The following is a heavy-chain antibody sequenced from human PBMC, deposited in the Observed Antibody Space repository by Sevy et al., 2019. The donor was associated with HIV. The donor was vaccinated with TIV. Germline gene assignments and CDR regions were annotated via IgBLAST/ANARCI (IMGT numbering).Heavy chain of an antibody. CDR1: GFTFSSYE. CDR2: ISSSGSTI. V-gene: IGHV3-48*03. D-gene: IGHD3-22*01. Sequence: GGSLRLSCAASGFTFSSYEMNWVRQAPGKGLEWVSYISSSGSTIYYADSVKGRFTISRDNAKNSLYLQMNSLRAEDTAVYYCARECHSTMIVVVNGAFDIWGQGTMVTVSS. J-gene: IGHJ3*02. CDR3: ARECHSTMIVVVNGAFDI.